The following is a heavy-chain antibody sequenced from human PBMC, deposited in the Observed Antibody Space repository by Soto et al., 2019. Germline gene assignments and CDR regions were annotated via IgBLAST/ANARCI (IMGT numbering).Heavy chain of an antibody. J-gene: IGHJ4*02. CDR3: AKDPVGYCSGGSCLSFAY. Sequence: GGSLRLSCAASGFTFSSYGMHWVRQAPGKGLEWVAVISYDGSNKYYPDSVKGRFTISRDNSKNTLYLQMNSLRAEDTAVYYCAKDPVGYCSGGSCLSFAYLGQGTLGTDS. CDR1: GFTFSSYG. D-gene: IGHD2-15*01. CDR2: ISYDGSNK. V-gene: IGHV3-30*18.